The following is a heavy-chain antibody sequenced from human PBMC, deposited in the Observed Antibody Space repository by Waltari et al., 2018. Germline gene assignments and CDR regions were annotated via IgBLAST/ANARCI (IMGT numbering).Heavy chain of an antibody. CDR2: FNPDNGDG. V-gene: IGHV1-18*01. D-gene: IGHD3-22*01. CDR1: GYSFDSYG. CDR3: ARRSPYSSFDY. Sequence: QVQLVQSGAEVKKPRASVKVSCKASGYSFDSYGISWVRQAPGQGLEWMGWFNPDNGDGNYAQKFQGRVTMTTDSSTSTAHMELRSLGSDDTAVYYCARRSPYSSFDYWGQGTLVTVSS. J-gene: IGHJ4*02.